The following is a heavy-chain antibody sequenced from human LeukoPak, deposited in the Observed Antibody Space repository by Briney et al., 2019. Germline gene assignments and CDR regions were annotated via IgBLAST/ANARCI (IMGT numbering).Heavy chain of an antibody. CDR2: INPSGGST. Sequence: ASVKVSCKASGYTFTSYYMHWVRQAPGQGLEWMGIINPSGGSTSYAQKFQGRVTMTRDTSTSTVYMELSSLRSEDTAVYYCARGGLPMVLLWFGDNTEEEYNWFDPWGQGTLVTVSS. CDR3: ARGGLPMVLLWFGDNTEEEYNWFDP. CDR1: GYTFTSYY. D-gene: IGHD3-10*01. V-gene: IGHV1-46*01. J-gene: IGHJ5*02.